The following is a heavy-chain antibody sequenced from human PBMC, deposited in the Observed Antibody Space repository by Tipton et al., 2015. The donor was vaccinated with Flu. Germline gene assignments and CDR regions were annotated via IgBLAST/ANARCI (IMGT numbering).Heavy chain of an antibody. J-gene: IGHJ4*02. Sequence: QLVQSGAEVKKPGASVKVSCRASGYTFTTYDINWVRQATGQGLEWMGWMNPDSGNTGYAQKFQGRVTMTRNTSITTAYMELTSLRSDDTAVYYCAPRSASGSYLHWGQGTLVTVSS. CDR3: APRSASGSYLH. CDR1: GYTFTTYD. V-gene: IGHV1-8*01. D-gene: IGHD3-10*01. CDR2: MNPDSGNT.